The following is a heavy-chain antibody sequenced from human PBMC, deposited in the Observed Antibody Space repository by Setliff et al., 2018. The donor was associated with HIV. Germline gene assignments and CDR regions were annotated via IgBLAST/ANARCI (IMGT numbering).Heavy chain of an antibody. J-gene: IGHJ3*02. V-gene: IGHV1-69*05. Sequence: ASVKVSCKASGGTFSSYAISWVRQAPGQGLEWMGGIIPIFGTANYAQKFQGRVTITTDESTSTAYMELSSLRSEDTAVYYCATVGPTIWGAFDIWGQGTMVTVSS. CDR2: IIPIFGTA. CDR3: ATVGPTIWGAFDI. CDR1: GGTFSSYA. D-gene: IGHD3-16*01.